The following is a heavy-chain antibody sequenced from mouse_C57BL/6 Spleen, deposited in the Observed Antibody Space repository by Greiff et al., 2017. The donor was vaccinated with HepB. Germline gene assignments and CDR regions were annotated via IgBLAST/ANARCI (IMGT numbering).Heavy chain of an antibody. CDR2: IRNKANGYTT. J-gene: IGHJ4*01. V-gene: IGHV7-3*01. Sequence: EVKVEESGGGLVQPGGSLSLSCAASGFTFTDYYMSWVRQPPGKALEWLGFIRNKANGYTTEYSASVKGRFTISRDNSQSILYLQMNALRAEDSATYYCARSHYDYLYAMDYWGQGTSVTVSS. D-gene: IGHD2-4*01. CDR1: GFTFTDYY. CDR3: ARSHYDYLYAMDY.